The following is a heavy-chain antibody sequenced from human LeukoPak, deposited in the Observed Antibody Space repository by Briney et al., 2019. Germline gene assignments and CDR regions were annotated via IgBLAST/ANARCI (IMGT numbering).Heavy chain of an antibody. J-gene: IGHJ6*02. Sequence: ASVKVSCKASGYTFTGYYMHWVRQAPGQGLEWMGWINPKSGGTNYAQKFQDRVTMTRDTSINTAYMELSRLRSDDTAVYYCARGHEAGYFYYGMDVWGQGTTVTVSS. V-gene: IGHV1-2*02. CDR3: ARGHEAGYFYYGMDV. D-gene: IGHD6-19*01. CDR1: GYTFTGYY. CDR2: INPKSGGT.